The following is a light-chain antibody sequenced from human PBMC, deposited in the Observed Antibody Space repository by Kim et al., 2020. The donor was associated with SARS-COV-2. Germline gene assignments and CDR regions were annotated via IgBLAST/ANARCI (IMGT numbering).Light chain of an antibody. CDR1: NIQTTN. Sequence: SVARGPTSRLTGGGNNIQTTNVLGYRQEPGQAPGLVMYKDSKRPSGIPERFSGSNSGNTATLSISRAQAGDEADYYCQVWDSGTWVFGGGTQLTVL. J-gene: IGLJ3*02. CDR3: QVWDSGTWV. V-gene: IGLV3-9*01. CDR2: KDS.